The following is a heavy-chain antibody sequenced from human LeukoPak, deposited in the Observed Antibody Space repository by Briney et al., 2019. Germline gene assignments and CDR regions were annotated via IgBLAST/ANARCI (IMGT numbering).Heavy chain of an antibody. D-gene: IGHD3-10*01. CDR3: ARQFGELFAFDI. V-gene: IGHV3-7*01. J-gene: IGHJ3*02. CDR1: GFTFSSYA. CDR2: IKQDGSEK. Sequence: GGSLRLSCAASGFTFSSYAMSWVRQAPGKGLEWVANIKQDGSEKYYVDSVKGRFTISRDNAKNSLYLQMNSLRAEDTAVYYCARQFGELFAFDIWGQGTKVTVSS.